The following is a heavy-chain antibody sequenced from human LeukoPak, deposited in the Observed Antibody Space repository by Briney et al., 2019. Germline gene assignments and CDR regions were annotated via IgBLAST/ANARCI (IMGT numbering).Heavy chain of an antibody. CDR3: ARGDKLSGVY. Sequence: GGTLGLSCASSVFIYSSYWMIWVRQAPGKGLEWVSNINQDGRGKCYVDSVKVRVTISRDNAKNTLYPQMNRLRAEDTAVYVCARGDKLSGVYWGQGTLVTVSS. CDR2: INQDGRGK. CDR1: VFIYSSYW. V-gene: IGHV3-7*04. D-gene: IGHD3-10*02. J-gene: IGHJ4*02.